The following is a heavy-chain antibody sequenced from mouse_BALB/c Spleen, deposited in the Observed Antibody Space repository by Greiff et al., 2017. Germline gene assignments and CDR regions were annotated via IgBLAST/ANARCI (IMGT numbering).Heavy chain of an antibody. Sequence: VQLQQSGPGLVAPSQSLSITCTVSGFSLTSCDVHWVLQPPGKGLEWRGVIWAGGSTNYNSALMSRLSISTDTSKSHVFLKMKSLQTDDTAMYSSARDGDDDISSAMDYWGEGTSVTVSS. J-gene: IGHJ4*01. D-gene: IGHD2-3*01. V-gene: IGHV2-9*02. CDR3: ARDGDDDISSAMDY. CDR1: GFSLTSCD. CDR2: IWAGGST.